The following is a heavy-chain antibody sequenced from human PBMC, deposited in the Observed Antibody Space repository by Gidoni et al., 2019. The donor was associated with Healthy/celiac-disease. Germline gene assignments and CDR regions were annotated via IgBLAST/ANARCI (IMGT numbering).Heavy chain of an antibody. CDR3: ARGARITMIVVVNWFDP. Sequence: QVQLVQSGAEVKKPGASVKVSCKASGYTFTGYYMHWVRQAPGQGLEWMGWINPNSGGTNYAQKFQGRVTMTRDTSISTAYMELSRLRSDDTAVYYCARGARITMIVVVNWFDPWGQGTLVTVSS. D-gene: IGHD3-22*01. J-gene: IGHJ5*02. CDR2: INPNSGGT. CDR1: GYTFTGYY. V-gene: IGHV1-2*02.